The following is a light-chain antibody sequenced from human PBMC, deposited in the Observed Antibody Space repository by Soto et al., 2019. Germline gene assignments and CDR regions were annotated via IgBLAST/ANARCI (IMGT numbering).Light chain of an antibody. Sequence: IVLTQSPATLSLSPGERATLSCRASQSVSSFLAWYQQKPGQAPRLLIYDASNRATGIPARFSGSESGTDFTLTISSLEPGDFAVYYCQQRSNWPPWTVGQGTKVEIK. CDR2: DAS. V-gene: IGKV3-11*01. CDR1: QSVSSF. J-gene: IGKJ1*01. CDR3: QQRSNWPPWT.